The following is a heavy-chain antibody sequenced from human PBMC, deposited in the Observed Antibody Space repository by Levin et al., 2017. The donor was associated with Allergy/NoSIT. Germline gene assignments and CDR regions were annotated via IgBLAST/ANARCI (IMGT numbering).Heavy chain of an antibody. CDR1: GGSISSSSYY. CDR2: IYYSGST. D-gene: IGHD4-17*01. J-gene: IGHJ4*02. V-gene: IGHV4-39*01. Sequence: SETLSLTCTVSGGSISSSSYYWGWIRQPPGKGLEWIGSIYYSGSTYYNPSLKSRVTISVDTSKNQFSLKLSSVTAADTAVYYCARHDSMTTVTTGLDYWGQGTLVTVSS. CDR3: ARHDSMTTVTTGLDY.